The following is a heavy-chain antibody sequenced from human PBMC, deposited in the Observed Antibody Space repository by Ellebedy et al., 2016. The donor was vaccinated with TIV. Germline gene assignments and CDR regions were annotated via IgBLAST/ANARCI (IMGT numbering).Heavy chain of an antibody. J-gene: IGHJ5*02. CDR2: IYYSGST. Sequence: MPSETLSLTCTVSGGSISSYYWSWIRQPPGGGLEWIGYIYYSGSTNYNPSLKSRVTISVATSKNQFSLKLNSMTAADTAVYYCARRPTYYFGSGSYFWFDPWGQGTLVTVSS. CDR1: GGSISSYY. CDR3: ARRPTYYFGSGSYFWFDP. V-gene: IGHV4-59*08. D-gene: IGHD3-10*01.